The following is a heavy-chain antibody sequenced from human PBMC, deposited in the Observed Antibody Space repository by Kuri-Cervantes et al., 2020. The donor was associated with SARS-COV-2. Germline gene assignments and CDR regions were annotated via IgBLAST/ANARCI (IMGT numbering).Heavy chain of an antibody. CDR1: GFTFSSYG. J-gene: IGHJ3*02. V-gene: IGHV3-30*19. D-gene: IGHD2-21*01. CDR3: AREGVVANDAFDI. Sequence: GGSLRLSCAASGFTFSSYGMHWVRQAPGKGLEWVAVISYDGSNKYYADSVKGRFTISRDNSKNTLYLQMNSLRAEDTAVYYCAREGVVANDAFDIWGQGTMVTVSS. CDR2: ISYDGSNK.